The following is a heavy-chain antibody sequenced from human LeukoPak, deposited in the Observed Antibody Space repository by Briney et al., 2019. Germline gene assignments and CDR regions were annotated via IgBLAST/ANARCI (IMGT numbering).Heavy chain of an antibody. CDR3: ARGGYCSGGSCYSTLIDY. Sequence: SETLSLTCTVSGGSISSYYWSWIRQPPGKGLEWIGYIYYSGSTNYNPSPKSRVTISVDTSKNQFSLKLSSVTAADTAVYYCARGGYCSGGSCYSTLIDYWGQGTLVTVSS. CDR2: IYYSGST. CDR1: GGSISSYY. J-gene: IGHJ4*02. D-gene: IGHD2-15*01. V-gene: IGHV4-59*08.